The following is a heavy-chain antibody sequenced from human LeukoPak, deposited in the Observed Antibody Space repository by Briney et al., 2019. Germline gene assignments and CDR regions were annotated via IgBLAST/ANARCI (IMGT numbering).Heavy chain of an antibody. V-gene: IGHV4-34*01. J-gene: IGHJ4*02. CDR3: ARERVGDYDVDY. Sequence: SETLSLTCAVYGGSFSGYYWSWIRQPPGKGLEWIGEINHSGSTNYNPSLKSRVTISVDTSKNQFSLKLSSVTAADTAVYYCARERVGDYDVDYWGQGTLVTVSS. CDR1: GGSFSGYY. D-gene: IGHD4-17*01. CDR2: INHSGST.